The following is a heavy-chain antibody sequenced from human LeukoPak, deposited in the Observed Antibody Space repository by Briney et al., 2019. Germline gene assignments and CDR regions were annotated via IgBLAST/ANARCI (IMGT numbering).Heavy chain of an antibody. CDR1: GFTVSSNY. J-gene: IGHJ4*02. D-gene: IGHD1-26*01. CDR2: IYSGGST. V-gene: IGHV3-66*01. Sequence: GGSLRLSCAASGFTVSSNYMSWVRQAPGKGLEWVSVIYSGGSTYYADSVKGRFTISRDNSKNTLYLQMNSLRVEDTGVYFCARVGSTVAAGILDYWGQGILVTVSS. CDR3: ARVGSTVAAGILDY.